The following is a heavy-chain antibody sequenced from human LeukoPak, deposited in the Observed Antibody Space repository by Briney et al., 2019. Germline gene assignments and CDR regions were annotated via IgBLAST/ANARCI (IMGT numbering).Heavy chain of an antibody. D-gene: IGHD4-11*01. Sequence: ASVKVSRKASGSTFTIYDINWVQQATGQGLEWMGWMNPNSGNTGYAQKFQGRVTITRITSISTAYMELSSLRSEDTAVYYCARGIRPGYSRYGFDYWGQGTLVTVSS. CDR2: MNPNSGNT. J-gene: IGHJ4*02. V-gene: IGHV1-8*03. CDR3: ARGIRPGYSRYGFDY. CDR1: GSTFTIYD.